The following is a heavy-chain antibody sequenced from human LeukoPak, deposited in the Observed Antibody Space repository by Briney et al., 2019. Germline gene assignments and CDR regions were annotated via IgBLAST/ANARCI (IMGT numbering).Heavy chain of an antibody. D-gene: IGHD1-26*01. CDR3: ARGDNSEYPDDAFDI. J-gene: IGHJ3*02. Sequence: SETPSLTCSVSGASIRSYSWSWLRQPAGKGLEWIGRIHTSASTEYNPSLKSRVTMSVDTSKNQFSLKLNSVTAADTAVYFCARGDNSEYPDDAFDIWGPGTLVTVSS. V-gene: IGHV4-4*07. CDR2: IHTSAST. CDR1: GASIRSYS.